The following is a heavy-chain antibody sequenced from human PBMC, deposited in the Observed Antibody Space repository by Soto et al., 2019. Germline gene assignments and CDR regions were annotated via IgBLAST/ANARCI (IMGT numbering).Heavy chain of an antibody. CDR2: IYYTGST. D-gene: IGHD2-8*01. CDR3: ARHPGYAVPTVYATHYFNY. J-gene: IGHJ4*02. V-gene: IGHV4-39*01. Sequence: QLQLQESGPGLVKPSETLSLTCTVSGDSISSDNYYCGWIRQPPGKGLEWIGSIYYTGSTYYNPSLKSRVTMSVDTSKSQFSLKLSSVTAVDTAVYYCARHPGYAVPTVYATHYFNYWGQGILVTVST. CDR1: GDSISSDNYY.